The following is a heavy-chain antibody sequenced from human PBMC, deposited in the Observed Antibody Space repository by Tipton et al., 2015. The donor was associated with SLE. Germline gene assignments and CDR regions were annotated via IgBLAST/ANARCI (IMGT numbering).Heavy chain of an antibody. CDR1: GFTFSSYG. CDR2: IWYDGSNK. Sequence: SLRLSCAASGFTFSSYGMHWVRQAPGKGLEWVAVIWYDGSNKYYADSVKGRFTISRDNSKNTLYLQMNSLRAEDTAVYYCAKGHIAAAGPGAFDIWGQGTMVTVSS. CDR3: AKGHIAAAGPGAFDI. J-gene: IGHJ3*02. V-gene: IGHV3-33*06. D-gene: IGHD6-13*01.